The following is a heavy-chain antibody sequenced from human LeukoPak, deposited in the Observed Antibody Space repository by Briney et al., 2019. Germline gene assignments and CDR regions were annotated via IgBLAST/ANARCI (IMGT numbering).Heavy chain of an antibody. CDR3: TTELRWQLPNFDY. V-gene: IGHV3-15*01. Sequence: TGGSLGLSCAASGFTFSNAWMTWVRQAPGKGLEWVGRIKSKTDGGTTDYAAPAKGRFTISRDDSKNTLYLQMNSLRTEDTALYLCTTELRWQLPNFDYWGQGTLVTVSS. D-gene: IGHD2-15*01. CDR1: GFTFSNAW. J-gene: IGHJ4*02. CDR2: IKSKTDGGTT.